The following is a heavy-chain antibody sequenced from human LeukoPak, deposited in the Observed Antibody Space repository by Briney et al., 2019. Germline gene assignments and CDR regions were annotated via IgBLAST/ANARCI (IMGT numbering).Heavy chain of an antibody. Sequence: SETLSLTCSVSGYSISSGYYWGWIRQPPGKGLEWIGSIYHSGSTYYNPSLKSRVTMSVDTSKDQFSLKLSSVTAADTAVYYCARYSSGWPYYFDYWGQGTLVTVSS. V-gene: IGHV4-38-2*02. D-gene: IGHD6-19*01. J-gene: IGHJ4*02. CDR3: ARYSSGWPYYFDY. CDR1: GYSISSGYY. CDR2: IYHSGST.